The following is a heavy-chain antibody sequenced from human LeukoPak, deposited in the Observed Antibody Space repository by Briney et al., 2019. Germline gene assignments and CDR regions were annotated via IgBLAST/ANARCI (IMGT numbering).Heavy chain of an antibody. V-gene: IGHV3-48*03. J-gene: IGHJ6*03. D-gene: IGHD6-13*01. CDR2: ISSSGSDI. CDR1: GFTFSNYE. Sequence: PGGSLRLSCAASGFTFSNYEMHWVRQAPGKGLEWVSYISSSGSDIYYADSVKDRFTISRDNAKNLLHLQMNSLRAEDTAVYYCAREYPDSSSWTGYYYYMDVWGKGTTVTISS. CDR3: AREYPDSSSWTGYYYYMDV.